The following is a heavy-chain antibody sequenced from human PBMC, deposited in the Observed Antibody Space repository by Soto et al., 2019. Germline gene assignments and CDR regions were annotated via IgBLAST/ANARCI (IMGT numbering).Heavy chain of an antibody. CDR2: ISSSSSYI. Sequence: EVQLVESGGGLVKPGGSLRLSCAASGFTFSSYSMNWVRQAPGKGLEWVSSISSSSSYIYYADSVKGRFTISRDNAKNSLYLQRNSLRDEDTAVYYCARGLPRIEEATHSWGWCEGSLVIVCS. J-gene: IGHJ4*02. CDR1: GFTFSSYS. V-gene: IGHV3-21*01. D-gene: IGHD1-26*01. CDR3: ARGLPRIEEATHSWG.